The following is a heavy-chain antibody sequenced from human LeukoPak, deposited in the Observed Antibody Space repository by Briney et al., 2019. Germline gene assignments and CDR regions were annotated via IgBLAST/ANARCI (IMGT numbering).Heavy chain of an antibody. Sequence: GGSPRLSCAASGFTFSSFWMTWVRQAPGKGLEWVANIKQDGSEKYYVDSVRGRFTISRDNATNSLYLQMNSLRAEDTAVYYCARDLNYFDYWGQGTLVTVSS. J-gene: IGHJ4*02. CDR1: GFTFSSFW. V-gene: IGHV3-7*01. CDR2: IKQDGSEK. CDR3: ARDLNYFDY.